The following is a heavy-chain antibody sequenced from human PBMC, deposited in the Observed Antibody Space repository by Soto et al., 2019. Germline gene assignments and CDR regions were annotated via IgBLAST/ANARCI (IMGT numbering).Heavy chain of an antibody. CDR3: ARVYPGWGPSKRFDY. V-gene: IGHV4-31*03. CDR1: GGSISSGGYY. CDR2: IYYSGST. D-gene: IGHD2-21*02. Sequence: TLSLTCTVSGGSISSGGYYWIWIRQHPGKGLEWIGYIYYSGSTYYNPSLKSRVTISVDTSKNQFSLKLSSVTAADTAMYYCARVYPGWGPSKRFDYWGQGTLVTVSS. J-gene: IGHJ4*02.